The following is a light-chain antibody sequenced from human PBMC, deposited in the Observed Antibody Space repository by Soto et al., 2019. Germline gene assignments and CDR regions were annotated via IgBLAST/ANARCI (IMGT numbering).Light chain of an antibody. Sequence: DIQMTQSPSTLSASVGDTVTITCRASQSISIWLAWYQQKPGKAPKLLIYKASSLQSGVPARFSGIGSGTAFNLTISSLQPDDFATYYCQQYNFYSRTFGQGTKVEIK. V-gene: IGKV1-5*03. J-gene: IGKJ1*01. CDR2: KAS. CDR3: QQYNFYSRT. CDR1: QSISIW.